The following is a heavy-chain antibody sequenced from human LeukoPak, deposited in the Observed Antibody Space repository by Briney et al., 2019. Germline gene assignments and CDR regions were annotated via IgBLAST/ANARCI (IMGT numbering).Heavy chain of an antibody. CDR3: TRPRITGSHD. V-gene: IGHV3-48*01. CDR1: GFTFSHYG. D-gene: IGHD1-20*01. Sequence: GGSLRLSCAASGFTFSHYGMHWVRQAPGKGLEWVSYISLSSSSIYYADSLKGRFTISRDNAKNSLYLQMNSLRAEDTAVYYCTRPRITGSHDWGQGTLVTVSS. CDR2: ISLSSSSI. J-gene: IGHJ4*02.